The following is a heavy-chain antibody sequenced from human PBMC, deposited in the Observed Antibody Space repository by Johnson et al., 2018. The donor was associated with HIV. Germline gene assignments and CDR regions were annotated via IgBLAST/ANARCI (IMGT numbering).Heavy chain of an antibody. D-gene: IGHD3-22*01. CDR3: ARPLSSGLGFDAFDI. J-gene: IGHJ3*02. CDR1: GFTFSSYA. V-gene: IGHV3-30*04. CDR2: ISYDGSNK. Sequence: QVQLVESGGGLVQPGGSLRLSCAASGFTFSSYAMHWVRQAPGKGLEWVAVISYDGSNKYYADSVKGRFTISRDNSKNTLYLQMNSLRAEDTAVYYCARPLSSGLGFDAFDIWGQGTMVTVSS.